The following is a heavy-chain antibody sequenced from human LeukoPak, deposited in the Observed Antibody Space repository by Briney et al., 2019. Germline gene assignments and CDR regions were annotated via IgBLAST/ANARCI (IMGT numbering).Heavy chain of an antibody. CDR2: INPNSGGT. J-gene: IGHJ4*02. D-gene: IGHD5-18*01. CDR1: GYTFTGYY. Sequence: GASVKVSCKASGYTFTGYYMHWVRQAPGQGLEWMGWINPNSGGTNYAQKFQGRVTMTRDTSISTAYMELSRLRSDDTAVYYCARELRGYSYVYFDYWGQGTLVTVSS. V-gene: IGHV1-2*02. CDR3: ARELRGYSYVYFDY.